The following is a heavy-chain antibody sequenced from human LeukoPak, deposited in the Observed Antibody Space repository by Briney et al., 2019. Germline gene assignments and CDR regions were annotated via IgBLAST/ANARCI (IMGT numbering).Heavy chain of an antibody. CDR2: ISYTGTT. D-gene: IGHD2-2*01. CDR3: ARGGRYCSSSSCFGYALDI. CDR1: GGSISSYY. Sequence: PSETLSLTCTVSGGSISSYYWSWIRQPPGKGLEWIGYISYTGTTNYNPSLKSRVTISVDTSKNQFSLKLSSVTAADTAVYYCARGGRYCSSSSCFGYALDIWGQGTMVTVSS. V-gene: IGHV4-59*01. J-gene: IGHJ3*02.